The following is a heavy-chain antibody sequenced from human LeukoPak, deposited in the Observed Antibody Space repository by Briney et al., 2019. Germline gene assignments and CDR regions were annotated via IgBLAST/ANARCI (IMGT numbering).Heavy chain of an antibody. J-gene: IGHJ2*01. CDR3: ARAVYSSGSCYFGVECWYFDL. D-gene: IGHD2-15*01. CDR2: IYHSGST. CDR1: GGSISSSNW. V-gene: IGHV4-4*02. Sequence: SGTLSLTCAVSGGSISSSNWWSWVRQPPGKGLEWIGEIYHSGSTNYNPSLKSRVTISVDKSKNQFSLKLSSVTAADTAVYYCARAVYSSGSCYFGVECWYFDLWGRGTLVTVSS.